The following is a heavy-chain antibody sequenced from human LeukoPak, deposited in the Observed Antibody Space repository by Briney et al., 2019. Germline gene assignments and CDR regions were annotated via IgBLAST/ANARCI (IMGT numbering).Heavy chain of an antibody. Sequence: SETLSLTCTVSGGSISSTTYYWGWIRRPPGKGLEWIGSIYYSGSTYFNPSLKSRVTVSVDTSKNQFSLNLSSVTAADTAVYYCVRGSTLRHYQYWGQGTLVTVSS. D-gene: IGHD3-16*01. CDR3: VRGSTLRHYQY. V-gene: IGHV4-39*01. CDR2: IYYSGST. J-gene: IGHJ4*02. CDR1: GGSISSTTYY.